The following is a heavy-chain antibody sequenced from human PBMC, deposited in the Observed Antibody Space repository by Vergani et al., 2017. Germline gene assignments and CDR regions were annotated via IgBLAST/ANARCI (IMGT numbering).Heavy chain of an antibody. J-gene: IGHJ4*02. D-gene: IGHD3-22*01. CDR2: IWYDGSNK. CDR1: GFTFSSYG. CDR3: ARDLLYYDSSGYLNY. V-gene: IGHV3-33*01. Sequence: VQLVESGGGLIQPGGSLRLSCAASGFTFSSYGMHWVRQAPGKGLEWVAVIWYDGSNKYYADSVKGRFTISRDNSKNTLYLQMNSLRAEDTAVYYCARDLLYYDSSGYLNYWGQGTLVTVSS.